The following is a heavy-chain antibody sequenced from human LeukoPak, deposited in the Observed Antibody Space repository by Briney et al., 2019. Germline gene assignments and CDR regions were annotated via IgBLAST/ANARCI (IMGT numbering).Heavy chain of an antibody. J-gene: IGHJ5*02. CDR3: ARDFDGYDSFGWFDP. CDR1: GGSISSGGYY. Sequence: SQTLSLTCTVSGGSISSGGYYWSWIRQPPGKGLEWIGYIYHSGSTYYNPSLKSRVTISVDRSKNQFSLKLSSVTAADTAVYYCARDFDGYDSFGWFDPWGQGTLVTVSS. D-gene: IGHD5-12*01. CDR2: IYHSGST. V-gene: IGHV4-30-2*01.